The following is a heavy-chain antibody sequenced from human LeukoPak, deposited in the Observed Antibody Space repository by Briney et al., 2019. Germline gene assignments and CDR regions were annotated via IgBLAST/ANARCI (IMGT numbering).Heavy chain of an antibody. CDR2: IYHSGST. CDR1: GGSISSGGYS. V-gene: IGHV4-30-2*01. J-gene: IGHJ2*01. CDR3: ARGYWYFDL. Sequence: SETLSLTCAVSGGSISSGGYSWSWTRQPPGKGLEWIGYIYHSGSTYYNPSLKSRVTISVDRSKNQFSLKLSSVTAADTAVYYCARGYWYFDLWGRGTLVTVSS.